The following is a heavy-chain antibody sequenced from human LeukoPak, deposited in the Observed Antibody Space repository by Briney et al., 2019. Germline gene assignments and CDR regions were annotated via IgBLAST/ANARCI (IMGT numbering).Heavy chain of an antibody. D-gene: IGHD3-10*01. Sequence: PGGSLRLSCAASGFTFSSYSMNWVRQAPGKGLEWVSSISSSSSYIYYADPVKGRFTISRDNAKNSLYLQMNSLRAEDTAVYYCARDLASLVRGVILNFDYWGQGTLVTVSS. CDR1: GFTFSSYS. CDR3: ARDLASLVRGVILNFDY. J-gene: IGHJ4*02. V-gene: IGHV3-21*01. CDR2: ISSSSSYI.